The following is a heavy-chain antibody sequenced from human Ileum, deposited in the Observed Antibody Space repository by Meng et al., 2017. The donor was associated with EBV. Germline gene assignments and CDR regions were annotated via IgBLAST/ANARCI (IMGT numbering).Heavy chain of an antibody. CDR3: AKDEAIGF. J-gene: IGHJ4*02. CDR2: ISSRSNYI. CDR1: GFVFSDYT. V-gene: IGHV3-21*01. Sequence: EVQVVESGGGLVRPGGSVSICCGACGFVFSDYTMNGVRQAPGKGLEWVSSISSRSNYIHYADSVRGRFTISRDNGENALFLQMDSLRDEDTAVYYCAKDEAIGFWGQGTLVTVSS.